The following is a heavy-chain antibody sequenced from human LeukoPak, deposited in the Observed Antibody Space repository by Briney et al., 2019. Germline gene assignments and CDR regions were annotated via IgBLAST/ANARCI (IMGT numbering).Heavy chain of an antibody. J-gene: IGHJ4*02. CDR3: ARRSPAYCGGDCYLDC. Sequence: GASVKVSCKASGYTFTNYYLFWVRQAPGQGLEWMGVINPSGGSTSYAQKFQGRVTMTRDTSTSTAYMELSSLRSEDTAVYYCARRSPAYCGGDCYLDCWGQGTLVTVSS. CDR2: INPSGGST. V-gene: IGHV1-46*01. CDR1: GYTFTNYY. D-gene: IGHD2-21*02.